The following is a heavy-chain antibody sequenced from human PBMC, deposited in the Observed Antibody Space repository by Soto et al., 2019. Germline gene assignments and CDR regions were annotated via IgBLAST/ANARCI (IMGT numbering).Heavy chain of an antibody. V-gene: IGHV1-2*02. CDR1: GYTFIGYH. D-gene: IGHD5-18*01. Sequence: ASVKVSCKASGYTFIGYHMHGVRQPPGQGLEWMGWINPNSGGTNYAQKFQGRDTMTRDTSISTAYMKMSRLRSDDTAVYYCAWLHGYSYGSYYYGMDVWGQGTTVTVSS. CDR3: AWLHGYSYGSYYYGMDV. CDR2: INPNSGGT. J-gene: IGHJ6*02.